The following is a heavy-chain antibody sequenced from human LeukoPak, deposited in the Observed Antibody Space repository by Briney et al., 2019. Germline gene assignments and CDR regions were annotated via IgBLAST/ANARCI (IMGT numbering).Heavy chain of an antibody. J-gene: IGHJ4*01. Sequence: WETLSLTCAVSGYSISSDYYWGWIRQPPGKGLEWLGTIYQSGSTNYNPSLRSRISISVDTSRNQFSLTLRSVTAADTALYYCARVRNYAAGYPDCWGQGTLVTVSS. CDR2: IYQSGST. V-gene: IGHV4-38-2*01. D-gene: IGHD1-7*01. CDR1: GYSISSDYY. CDR3: ARVRNYAAGYPDC.